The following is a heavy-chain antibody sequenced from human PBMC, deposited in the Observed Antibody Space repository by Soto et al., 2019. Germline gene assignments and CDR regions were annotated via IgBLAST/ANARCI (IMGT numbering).Heavy chain of an antibody. V-gene: IGHV3-30-3*01. CDR2: ISYYGSSK. D-gene: IGHD6-19*01. CDR3: ARDRVTEYSSGWYGLDD. J-gene: IGHJ4*02. Sequence: PVGCLILSWAASGFNLSSYAMHWVRQASGKGLEWVAVISYYGSSKYYAESVPGRFTISRDNSKNTLYLQMHSLRAEDTAVYYCARDRVTEYSSGWYGLDDWGQGTLVTVSS. CDR1: GFNLSSYA.